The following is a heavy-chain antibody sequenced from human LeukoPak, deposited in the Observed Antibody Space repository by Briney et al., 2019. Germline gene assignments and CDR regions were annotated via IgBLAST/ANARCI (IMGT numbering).Heavy chain of an antibody. CDR3: TRASRYTSGLYYFDY. Sequence: GGSLRLSCAASGFSFDDYGMSWVRQVPGKGLEWVSGINWNAGSTGYADSIKGRFTISRDNAKNSLYLQMNSLRAEDTALYHCTRASRYTSGLYYFDYWGQGTLVTVSS. CDR2: INWNAGST. CDR1: GFSFDDYG. J-gene: IGHJ4*02. D-gene: IGHD6-19*01. V-gene: IGHV3-20*01.